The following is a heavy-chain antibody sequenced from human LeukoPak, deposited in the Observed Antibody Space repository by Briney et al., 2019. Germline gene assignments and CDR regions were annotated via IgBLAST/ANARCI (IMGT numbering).Heavy chain of an antibody. D-gene: IGHD4-17*01. Sequence: SETLSLTCTVSGGSIRTTSSYWGWIRQPPGKGLEWIGSIFYSGYTYSNSSLESRVTMSVDTSKNQFSLKLSSVTAADTAVYYCARGLVYGDYLDAFDIWGQGTMVTVSS. V-gene: IGHV4-39*01. CDR2: IFYSGYT. CDR1: GGSIRTTSSY. J-gene: IGHJ3*02. CDR3: ARGLVYGDYLDAFDI.